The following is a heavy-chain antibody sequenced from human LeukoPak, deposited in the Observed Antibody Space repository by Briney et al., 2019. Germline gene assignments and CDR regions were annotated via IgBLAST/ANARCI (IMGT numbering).Heavy chain of an antibody. CDR3: ARLDYGGNSDY. CDR2: IIPIFGIA. J-gene: IGHJ4*02. V-gene: IGHV1-69*04. Sequence: SVKVSCKASGGTFSSYAISWVRQAPGQGLKWMGRIIPIFGIANYAQKFQGRVTITADKSTSTAYMELSSLRPEDTAVYYCARLDYGGNSDYWGQGTLVTVSS. D-gene: IGHD4-23*01. CDR1: GGTFSSYA.